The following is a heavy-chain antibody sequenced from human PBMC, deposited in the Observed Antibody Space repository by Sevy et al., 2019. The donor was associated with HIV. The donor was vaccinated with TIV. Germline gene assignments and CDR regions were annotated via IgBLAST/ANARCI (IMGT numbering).Heavy chain of an antibody. D-gene: IGHD3-16*01. CDR3: ARQSAYHFYGMDV. J-gene: IGHJ6*02. V-gene: IGHV1-2*02. Sequence: ASVKVSCKASGYTFSDYYIHWVRQAPGQGLEWMGWINPNSGGTNYAQKFQGRVTMTRDTSITKAYMELSRMRSDDTAVYYCARQSAYHFYGMDVWGQGTTVTVSS. CDR2: INPNSGGT. CDR1: GYTFSDYY.